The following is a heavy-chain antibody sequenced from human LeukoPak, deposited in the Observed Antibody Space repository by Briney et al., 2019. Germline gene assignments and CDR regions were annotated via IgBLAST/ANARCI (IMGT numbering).Heavy chain of an antibody. CDR2: IYWNDDK. J-gene: IGHJ4*02. D-gene: IGHD4-17*01. CDR1: GFSLSTSGVG. Sequence: SGPTLVKPTQTLTLTCTFSGFSLSTSGVGVGWIRQPPGKALEWLALIYWNDDKRYSPSLKSRLTITKDTSKNQVVLTMTNMDPVDTATYYCTHLPLHYGDYSFDYWGQGTLVTVSS. V-gene: IGHV2-5*01. CDR3: THLPLHYGDYSFDY.